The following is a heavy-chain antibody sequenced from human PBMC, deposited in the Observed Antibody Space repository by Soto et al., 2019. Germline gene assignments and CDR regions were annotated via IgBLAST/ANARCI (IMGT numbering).Heavy chain of an antibody. CDR1: GGSISSYY. D-gene: IGHD3-10*02. V-gene: IGHV4-59*01. Sequence: ASETLSLTCTVSGGSISSYYWSWIRQPPGKGLEWIGYIYDSGSTNYNPSLKSRVTISVDTSKNQFSLKLTSVTAADTATYYCAHVFTSLAPFDSWGQGTLVTVSS. CDR3: AHVFTSLAPFDS. CDR2: IYDSGST. J-gene: IGHJ4*02.